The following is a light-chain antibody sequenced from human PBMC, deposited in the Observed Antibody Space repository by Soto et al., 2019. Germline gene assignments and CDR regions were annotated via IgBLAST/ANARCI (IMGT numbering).Light chain of an antibody. CDR1: QSVTNY. CDR2: DVS. J-gene: IGKJ5*01. CDR3: QQRHSWPIT. V-gene: IGKV3-11*01. Sequence: EVVLTQSPATLSLSPGERATLSCWASQSVTNYLAWYQQKPGQAPRLLLYDVSNRATGIPARFSGSGSGTDFTLTISSLEPEDVAIYYCQQRHSWPITFGQGTRLEIK.